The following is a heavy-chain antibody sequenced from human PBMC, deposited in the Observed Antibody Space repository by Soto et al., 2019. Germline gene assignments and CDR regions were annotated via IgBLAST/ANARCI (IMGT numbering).Heavy chain of an antibody. CDR3: AHNQDGYNYDYFDY. V-gene: IGHV2-5*02. Sequence: QITLKESGPTLVKPTQTLTLTCTFSGFSLSTSGVGVGWIRQPPGKALEWLALIYWDDDERYSPSLKSRLTITKDTSRNQVVLTMTNMDPVATATYYCAHNQDGYNYDYFDYWGQGTLVTVSS. CDR1: GFSLSTSGVG. D-gene: IGHD5-12*01. J-gene: IGHJ4*02. CDR2: IYWDDDE.